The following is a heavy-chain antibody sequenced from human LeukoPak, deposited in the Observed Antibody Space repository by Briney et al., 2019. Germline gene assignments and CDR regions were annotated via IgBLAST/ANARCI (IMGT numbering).Heavy chain of an antibody. V-gene: IGHV3-48*04. Sequence: GGSLRLSCAASGFTFSSYSMNWVRQAPGKGLEWVSYISSSGSTIYYADSVKGRFTISRDNAKNSLYLQMNSLRAEDTAVYYCARVSTGSWFGELSFPIPYYYYYMDVWGKGTTVTISS. CDR2: ISSSGSTI. J-gene: IGHJ6*03. CDR1: GFTFSSYS. D-gene: IGHD3-10*01. CDR3: ARVSTGSWFGELSFPIPYYYYYMDV.